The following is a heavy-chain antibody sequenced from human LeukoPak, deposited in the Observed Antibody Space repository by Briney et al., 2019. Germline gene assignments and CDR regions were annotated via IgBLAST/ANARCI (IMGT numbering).Heavy chain of an antibody. Sequence: PSETLSLTCTVSGGSISSYYWSWIRQPPGKGLEWIGYIYYNGSTNYNPSLKSRVTISVDTSKNQFSLKLSSVTAADTAVYYCARDGWSYNYYYGMDVWGQGTTVTVSS. V-gene: IGHV4-59*01. CDR1: GGSISSYY. CDR2: IYYNGST. CDR3: ARDGWSYNYYYGMDV. D-gene: IGHD1-26*01. J-gene: IGHJ6*02.